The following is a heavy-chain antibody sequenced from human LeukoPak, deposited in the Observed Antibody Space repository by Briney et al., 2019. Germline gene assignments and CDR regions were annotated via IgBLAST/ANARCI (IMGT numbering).Heavy chain of an antibody. CDR2: IYNGVNT. D-gene: IGHD4-17*01. Sequence: PSETLSLTCTVSGASVSSASYWSWIRQPPGKGVEWIAHIYNGVNTNYNPSLKSRVTISVDTSKNQFSLRLNSVTAADTAVYYCARLDYGDSDYWGQGTLVTVSS. CDR3: ARLDYGDSDY. V-gene: IGHV4-61*01. J-gene: IGHJ4*02. CDR1: GASVSSASY.